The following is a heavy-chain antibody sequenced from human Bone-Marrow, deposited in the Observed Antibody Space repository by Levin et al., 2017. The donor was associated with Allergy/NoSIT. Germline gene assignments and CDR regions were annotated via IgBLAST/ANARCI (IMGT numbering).Heavy chain of an antibody. Sequence: SETLSLTCAVYGGSFSGYYWSWIRQPPGKGLEWIGEINHSGSTNYNPSLKSRGTISVDTSKNQFSLKLSSVTAADTAVYYCARDRVNCSGGSCYPHDYYYMDVWGKGTTVTVSS. CDR3: ARDRVNCSGGSCYPHDYYYMDV. V-gene: IGHV4-34*01. CDR1: GGSFSGYY. CDR2: INHSGST. D-gene: IGHD2-15*01. J-gene: IGHJ6*03.